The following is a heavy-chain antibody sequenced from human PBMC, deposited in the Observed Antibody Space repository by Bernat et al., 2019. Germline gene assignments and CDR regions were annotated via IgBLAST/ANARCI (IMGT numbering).Heavy chain of an antibody. V-gene: IGHV3-48*02. CDR2: ITSNTRTI. Sequence: EVQLVESGGGLVQPGGSPRLSCAASGFTFSIYSMNWVRQAPGKGLEWIAYITSNTRTIHYADSVEGRFTISRDNGKSSLYLQMNSLRDEDTAVYYCARSVEGAFDYWGQGTLVIVSS. CDR3: ARSVEGAFDY. D-gene: IGHD6-19*01. J-gene: IGHJ4*02. CDR1: GFTFSIYS.